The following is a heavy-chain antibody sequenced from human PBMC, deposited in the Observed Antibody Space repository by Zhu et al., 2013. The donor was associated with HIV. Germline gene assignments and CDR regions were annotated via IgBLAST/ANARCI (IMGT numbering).Heavy chain of an antibody. V-gene: IGHV1-46*01. D-gene: IGHD4-4*01. CDR1: GYTFTSYY. J-gene: IGHJ6*02. Sequence: QVQLVQSGAEVKKPGASVKVSCKASGYTFTSYYMHWVRQAPGQGLEWMGIINPSGGSTSYAQKFQGRVTMTRDTSTSTVYMELSSLRSEDTAVYYCARDERLQSYYYGMDVWGQGTTVTVSS. CDR3: ARDERLQSYYYGMDV. CDR2: INPSGGST.